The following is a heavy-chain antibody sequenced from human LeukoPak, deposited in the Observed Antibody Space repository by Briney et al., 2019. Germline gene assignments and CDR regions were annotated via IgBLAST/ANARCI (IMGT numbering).Heavy chain of an antibody. CDR1: GYTFTDYY. Sequence: EASEKVSCKASGYTFTDYYMHWVRQAPGQGLEWMGWIIANNGGTNYAQKFQGRVTMTRDASISTAYMELTSLTSDDTAVYYCVRDHSGYYYLPFDYWGQGSLVTVSS. J-gene: IGHJ4*02. CDR2: IIANNGGT. V-gene: IGHV1-2*02. D-gene: IGHD3-22*01. CDR3: VRDHSGYYYLPFDY.